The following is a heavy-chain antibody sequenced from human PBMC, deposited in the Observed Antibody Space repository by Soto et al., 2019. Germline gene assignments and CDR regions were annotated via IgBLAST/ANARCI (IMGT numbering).Heavy chain of an antibody. CDR1: GFTFDDYG. CDR2: INWNGGST. V-gene: IGHV3-20*04. Sequence: EVQLVESGGGVVRPGGSLRLSCAASGFTFDDYGMSWVRQAPGKGLEWVSGINWNGGSTGYADSVKGRFTLSRDNAKNSLYLQMNSLRAEDTALYYCAREGGITIFGVVNSYFDYWGQGTLVTVSS. D-gene: IGHD3-3*01. J-gene: IGHJ4*02. CDR3: AREGGITIFGVVNSYFDY.